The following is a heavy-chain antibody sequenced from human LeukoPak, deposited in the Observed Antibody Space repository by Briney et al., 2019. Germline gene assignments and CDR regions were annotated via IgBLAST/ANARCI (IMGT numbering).Heavy chain of an antibody. CDR3: ARGSYNWFDP. CDR1: GFTFSSYA. J-gene: IGHJ5*02. Sequence: GSLRLSCAASGFTFSSYAMHWVRQAPGKGLEWVAVISYDGSNKYYADSVKGRFTISRDNSKNTLYLQMNSLRAEDTAVYYCARGSYNWFDPWGQGTLVTVSS. V-gene: IGHV3-30*04. CDR2: ISYDGSNK.